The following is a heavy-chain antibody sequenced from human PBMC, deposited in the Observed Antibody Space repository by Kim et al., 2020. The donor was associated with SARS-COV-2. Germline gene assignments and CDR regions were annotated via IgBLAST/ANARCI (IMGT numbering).Heavy chain of an antibody. Sequence: GGSLRLSCAASGFTFSSYAMHWVRQAPGKGLEWVAVISYDGSNKYYADSVKGRFTISRDNSKNTLYLQMNSLRAEDTAVYYCARDLGPRLAVAGTGWFDPWGQGTLVTVSS. CDR3: ARDLGPRLAVAGTGWFDP. V-gene: IGHV3-30-3*01. J-gene: IGHJ5*02. CDR2: ISYDGSNK. CDR1: GFTFSSYA. D-gene: IGHD6-19*01.